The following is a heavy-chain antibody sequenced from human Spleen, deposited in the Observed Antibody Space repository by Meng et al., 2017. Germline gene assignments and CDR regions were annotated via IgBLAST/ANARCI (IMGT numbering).Heavy chain of an antibody. CDR2: INHSGST. V-gene: IGHV4-34*01. J-gene: IGHJ4*02. CDR3: ARGPTTMAHDFDY. Sequence: QVQLQRWGAGLLKPPETLSPTCVVSGGSFSDYYWSWIRQSPGKGLEWIGEINHSGSTNYNPSLESRATISVDTSQNNLSLKLSSVTAADSAVYYCARGPTTMAHDFDYWGQGTLVTVSS. CDR1: GGSFSDYY. D-gene: IGHD4-11*01.